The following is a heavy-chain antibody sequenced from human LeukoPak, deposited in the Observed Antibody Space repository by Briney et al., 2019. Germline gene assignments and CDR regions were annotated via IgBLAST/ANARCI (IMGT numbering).Heavy chain of an antibody. CDR1: GYTFTSYG. Sequence: ASVKVSCKASGYTFTSYGISWVRQAPGQGLESMGWISAYNVNTNYAQKLQGRVTMTTDTSTSTAYMELRSLRSDDTAVYYCARVSGCSSTSCYIGGGRNDYWGQGTLVTVSS. CDR3: ARVSGCSSTSCYIGGGRNDY. J-gene: IGHJ4*02. V-gene: IGHV1-18*01. D-gene: IGHD2-2*02. CDR2: ISAYNVNT.